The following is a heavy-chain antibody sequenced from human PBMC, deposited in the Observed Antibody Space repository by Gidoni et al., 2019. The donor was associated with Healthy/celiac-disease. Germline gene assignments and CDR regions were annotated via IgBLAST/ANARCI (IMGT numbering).Heavy chain of an antibody. CDR1: GFTFSSYA. CDR2: IGGSGGRT. J-gene: IGHJ6*02. V-gene: IGHV3-23*01. D-gene: IGHD2-21*01. CDR3: AKVDVFAEYYYGMDV. Sequence: EVQLLESGGGLVQPGGSLRLSCAASGFTFSSYAMRWVRQAPGKGLGWVSAIGGSGGRTYYADSVKGRFTISRDNSKNTLYLQMNSLRAEDTAVYYCAKVDVFAEYYYGMDVWGQGTTVTVSS.